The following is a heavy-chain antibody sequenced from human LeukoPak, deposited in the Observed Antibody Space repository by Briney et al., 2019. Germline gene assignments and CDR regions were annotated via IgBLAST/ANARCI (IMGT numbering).Heavy chain of an antibody. Sequence: GGSLRLSCAASGFTFSSYAMSWVRQAPGKGLEWVAFIRNKDYGGTPEYAAPVKGRFTVSRDDSRNIAYLQMNSLKTEDTAVYFCTRNRRLKTNYFFYFMDVWGKGTTVTVSS. CDR1: GFTFSSYA. CDR3: TRNRRLKTNYFFYFMDV. D-gene: IGHD1-14*01. V-gene: IGHV3-49*04. CDR2: IRNKDYGGTP. J-gene: IGHJ6*03.